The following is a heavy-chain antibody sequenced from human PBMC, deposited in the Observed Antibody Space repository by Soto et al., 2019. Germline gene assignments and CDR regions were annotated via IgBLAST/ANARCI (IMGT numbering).Heavy chain of an antibody. D-gene: IGHD2-15*01. J-gene: IGHJ5*02. CDR2: FDPEDGET. V-gene: IGHV1-24*01. CDR1: GYTLTELS. Sequence: EXSVKVSFNVSGYTLTELSMHWVRHSPGKGLEWMGGFDPEDGETIYAQKFQGRVTMTEDTSTDTAYMELSSLRSEDTAVYHCATRSLVAATENWFDPWGQGTLVTVSS. CDR3: ATRSLVAATENWFDP.